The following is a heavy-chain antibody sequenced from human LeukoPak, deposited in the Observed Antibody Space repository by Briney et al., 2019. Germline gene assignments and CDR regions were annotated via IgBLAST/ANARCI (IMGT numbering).Heavy chain of an antibody. V-gene: IGHV3-48*02. Sequence: GGSLRLSCAASGITFNTYSMSWVRQAPGKGLEWVSYISSGSSTIYYADSVKGRFTISRDNAKNSLYLQMSSLRDEDTAVYYCLSGNYYFDYWGQGTLVTVSS. CDR3: LSGNYYFDY. CDR2: ISSGSSTI. CDR1: GITFNTYS. J-gene: IGHJ4*02. D-gene: IGHD1-26*01.